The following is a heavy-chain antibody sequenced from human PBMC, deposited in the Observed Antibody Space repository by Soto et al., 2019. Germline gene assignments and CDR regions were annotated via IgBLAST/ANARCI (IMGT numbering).Heavy chain of an antibody. CDR1: GFTFSSYG. CDR3: AKVRVAPNNPSFDY. V-gene: IGHV3-30*18. D-gene: IGHD5-12*01. Sequence: QVQLVESGGGVVQPGRSLRLSCAASGFTFSSYGMHWVRQAPGKGLEWVAVISYDGSNKYYADSVKGRFTISRDNSKNKLYLQMNSLRAEDTAVYYCAKVRVAPNNPSFDYWGQGTLVTVSS. J-gene: IGHJ4*02. CDR2: ISYDGSNK.